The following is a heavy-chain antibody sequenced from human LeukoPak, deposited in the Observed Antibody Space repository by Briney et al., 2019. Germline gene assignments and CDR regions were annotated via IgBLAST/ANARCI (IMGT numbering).Heavy chain of an antibody. CDR1: GGSFSGYY. CDR2: INHSGST. J-gene: IGHJ5*02. Sequence: SETLSLTCAVYGGSFSGYYWSWIRQPPGKGLEWIGEINHSGSTNYNPSLKSRVTISVDTSKNQFSLKLSSVTAADTAVYYCARREEVATNGRRDWFDPWGQGTLVTVSS. V-gene: IGHV4-34*01. CDR3: ARREEVATNGRRDWFDP. D-gene: IGHD5-12*01.